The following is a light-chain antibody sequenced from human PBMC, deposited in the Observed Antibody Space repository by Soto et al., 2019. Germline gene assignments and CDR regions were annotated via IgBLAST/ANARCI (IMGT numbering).Light chain of an antibody. CDR2: DAS. J-gene: IGKJ2*01. CDR3: QQHDDYSHAT. Sequence: DIQMTQSPSTLSASVGDRVTISCRASQDISSFLAWYQHKPGKAPKLLIYDASTLQTGVPSRFRGSGFGTEFTLTISGLEPDDFATYYCQQHDDYSHATFCHGTKVEIK. V-gene: IGKV1-5*01. CDR1: QDISSF.